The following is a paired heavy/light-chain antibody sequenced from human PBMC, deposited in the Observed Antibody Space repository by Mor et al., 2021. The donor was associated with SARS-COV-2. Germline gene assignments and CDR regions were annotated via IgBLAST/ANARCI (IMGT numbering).Light chain of an antibody. CDR2: DVS. V-gene: IGLV2-14*01. CDR3: NSYTSRSTLV. Sequence: QSALTQPASVSGSPGQSITISCTGTSSDVGGYNFVSWYQQHPGKAPKLMIYDVSKRPSGVSNRFSGSKSGNTASLTISGLQAEDEADYYCNSYTSRSTLVFGGGTKLTVL. J-gene: IGLJ2*01. CDR1: SSDVGGYNF.
Heavy chain of an antibody. V-gene: IGHV3-21*01. D-gene: IGHD3-22*01. J-gene: IGHJ4*02. CDR1: GFTFTSYT. Sequence: EVQLVESGGGLVKPGGSLRLSCAASGFTFTSYTMNWVRQAPGKGLEWVSSISSSSSYIYYADSVKGRFTISRDSAKNSLYLQMNNLRAEDTAVYYCARDLNYYDSSGYYIDWGQGTLATVSS. CDR3: ARDLNYYDSSGYYID. CDR2: ISSSSSYI.